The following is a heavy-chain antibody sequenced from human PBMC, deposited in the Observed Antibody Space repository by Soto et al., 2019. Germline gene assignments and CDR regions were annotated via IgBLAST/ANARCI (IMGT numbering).Heavy chain of an antibody. D-gene: IGHD2-2*01. Sequence: VQLVQSGAEVKKPGSSVKVSCKASGGTFSSYAISWVRQAPGQGLEWMGGIIPISDTTNYAHKVQGRVTITADDSTSTAYMELSSLRSEDTAVYYCARSQGSSTSLEIYYYYYYGMDVWGKGTTVTVSS. CDR1: GGTFSSYA. J-gene: IGHJ6*04. V-gene: IGHV1-69*01. CDR2: IIPISDTT. CDR3: ARSQGSSTSLEIYYYYYYGMDV.